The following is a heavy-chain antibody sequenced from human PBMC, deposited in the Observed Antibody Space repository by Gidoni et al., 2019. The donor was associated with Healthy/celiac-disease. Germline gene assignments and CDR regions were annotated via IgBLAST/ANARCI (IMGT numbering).Heavy chain of an antibody. V-gene: IGHV3-23*01. CDR1: GFTFSSYA. J-gene: IGHJ4*02. D-gene: IGHD2-15*01. CDR2: ISGSGGST. Sequence: EVQLLESGGGLVQPGGSLRLSCAASGFTFSSYAMSWVRQAPWKGLEWGSAISGSGGSTYYADSVKGRFTISRDNSKNTLYLQMNSLRAEDTAVYYCASRQDVVVAATFDYWGQGTLVTVSS. CDR3: ASRQDVVVAATFDY.